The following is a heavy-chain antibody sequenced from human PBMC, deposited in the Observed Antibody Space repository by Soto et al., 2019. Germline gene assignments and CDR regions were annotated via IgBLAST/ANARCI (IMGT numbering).Heavy chain of an antibody. V-gene: IGHV1-18*04. Sequence: QVRLVQSGPEVKKPEASVKVSCKASGYTFSSSAISWVRQAPGQGPEWMGWISSSGVTNYAQNFKGRVTLTVDSSPTKAYMEVRSLSSADTAIYYCARDHGDYGTFDYWGQGTLVTVSS. CDR2: ISSSGVT. D-gene: IGHD4-17*01. CDR3: ARDHGDYGTFDY. J-gene: IGHJ4*02. CDR1: GYTFSSSA.